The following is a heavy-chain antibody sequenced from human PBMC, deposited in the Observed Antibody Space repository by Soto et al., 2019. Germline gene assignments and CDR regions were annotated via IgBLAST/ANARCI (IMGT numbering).Heavy chain of an antibody. CDR3: STPGIAGGAVGGSWFDP. CDR1: EFTLSNAW. J-gene: IGHJ5*02. CDR2: IKSEADGGTT. Sequence: PGGSLRLSCAASEFTLSNAWMSWVRQAPGKGLEWAGRIKSEADGGTTDYAGPVKGRFTISRDDSINTVYLQMNSLKTEDTAVYYCSTPGIAGGAVGGSWFDPWGQGTLVTVSS. D-gene: IGHD6-13*01. V-gene: IGHV3-15*05.